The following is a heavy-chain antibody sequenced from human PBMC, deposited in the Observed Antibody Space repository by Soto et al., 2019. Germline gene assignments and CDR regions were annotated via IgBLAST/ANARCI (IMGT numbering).Heavy chain of an antibody. Sequence: ASVKVSCKASGGTFSSYAISWVRQAPGQGLEWMGGIIPILGIANYAQKFQGRVTITADKSTSTAYMELSSLRSDDTAVYYCAREEGREGATHWDYWGQGTLVTVSS. J-gene: IGHJ4*02. CDR1: GGTFSSYA. V-gene: IGHV1-69*10. D-gene: IGHD1-26*01. CDR3: AREEGREGATHWDY. CDR2: IIPILGIA.